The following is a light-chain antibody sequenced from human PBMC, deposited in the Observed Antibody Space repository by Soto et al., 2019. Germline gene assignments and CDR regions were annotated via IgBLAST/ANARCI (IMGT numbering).Light chain of an antibody. Sequence: QSVLTQSPSASASLGASVKLTCTLSSGHSNYAIAWHQQQPEKGPRYLMKVNSDGSHNKGDGIPDRFSGSSSGAERYLTISSLQSEDEADYYCQTWGTGVVFGGGTKVTVL. CDR1: SGHSNYA. CDR2: VNSDGSH. CDR3: QTWGTGVV. J-gene: IGLJ2*01. V-gene: IGLV4-69*01.